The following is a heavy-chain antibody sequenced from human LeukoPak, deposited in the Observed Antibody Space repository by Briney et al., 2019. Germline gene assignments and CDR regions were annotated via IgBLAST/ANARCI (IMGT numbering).Heavy chain of an antibody. CDR3: ARGEGYSSSPDYFDY. Sequence: PSETLSLTCTVSGGSISSYYWSWIRQPPGKGLEWIGYIYYSGSINYNPSLKSRVTISVDTSKNQFSLKLSSVTAADTAVYYCARGEGYSSSPDYFDYWGQGTLVTVSS. CDR1: GGSISSYY. J-gene: IGHJ4*02. D-gene: IGHD6-13*01. V-gene: IGHV4-59*01. CDR2: IYYSGSI.